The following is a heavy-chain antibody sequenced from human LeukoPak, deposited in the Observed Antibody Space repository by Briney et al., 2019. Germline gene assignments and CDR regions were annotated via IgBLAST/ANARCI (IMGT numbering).Heavy chain of an antibody. Sequence: GGSLRLSCAASGFTFSSYWMSWVRQAPGKGLEGVANIKQDGSEKYYVDSVKGPFTISRDNAKNSLYLQMNSLRAEDTAVYYCATTDGMVADYWGQGTLVTVSS. CDR1: GFTFSSYW. CDR3: ATTDGMVADY. D-gene: IGHD2-15*01. J-gene: IGHJ4*02. CDR2: IKQDGSEK. V-gene: IGHV3-7*01.